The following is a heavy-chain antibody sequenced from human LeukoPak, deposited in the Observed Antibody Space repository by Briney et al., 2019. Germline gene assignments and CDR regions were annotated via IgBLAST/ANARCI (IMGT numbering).Heavy chain of an antibody. CDR3: ARAPASYAFDI. J-gene: IGHJ3*02. V-gene: IGHV1-2*02. CDR1: GYTFTAYY. Sequence: ASVTLSCKASGYTFTAYYIHRVPQAPGQGLECIGWINPNSGGTDYTQKFQGRVTMTRDTSISTAYMELSRLRSDDTAVYYCARAPASYAFDIWGQGTLVTVSS. CDR2: INPNSGGT.